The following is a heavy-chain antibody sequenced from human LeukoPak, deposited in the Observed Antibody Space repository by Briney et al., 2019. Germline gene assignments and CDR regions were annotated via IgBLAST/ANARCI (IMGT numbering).Heavy chain of an antibody. CDR2: IYYSGST. V-gene: IGHV4-59*11. Sequence: ASETLSLTCTVSGGSISSHYWNWIRQPPGKGLEWIGYIYYSGSTNYNPSLKSRVTISVDTSKHQFSLKLSSVTAADTAVYYCARETTVVTPGRSDVFDIWGQGTMVTVSS. CDR1: GGSISSHY. CDR3: ARETTVVTPGRSDVFDI. J-gene: IGHJ3*02. D-gene: IGHD4-23*01.